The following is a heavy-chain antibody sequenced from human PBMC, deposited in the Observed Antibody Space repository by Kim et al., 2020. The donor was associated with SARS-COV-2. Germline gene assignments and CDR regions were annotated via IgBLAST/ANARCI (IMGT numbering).Heavy chain of an antibody. CDR3: ARGPRYSGSPWYFDY. D-gene: IGHD1-26*01. V-gene: IGHV4-59*01. CDR2: IYYSGST. J-gene: IGHJ4*02. Sequence: SETLSLTCTVSGGSISSYYWSWIRQPPGKGLEWIGYIYYSGSTNYNPSLKSRVTISVDTSKNQFSLKLSSVTAADTAVYYCARGPRYSGSPWYFDYWGQGTLVTVSS. CDR1: GGSISSYY.